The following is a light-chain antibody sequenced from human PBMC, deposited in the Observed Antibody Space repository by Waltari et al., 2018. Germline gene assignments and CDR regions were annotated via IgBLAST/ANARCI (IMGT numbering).Light chain of an antibody. CDR3: QQYDRYSAWT. V-gene: IGKV1-5*01. CDR2: DVS. CDR1: QRVTRY. J-gene: IGKJ1*01. Sequence: DIQMTQSPSTLSASVGDRVTTTCRASQRVTRYLAWYQQKPGKAPKVLIWDVSSLERGVPSRFSGSGSGTEFTLTISSLQPDDFATYYCQQYDRYSAWTFGQGTKVEIK.